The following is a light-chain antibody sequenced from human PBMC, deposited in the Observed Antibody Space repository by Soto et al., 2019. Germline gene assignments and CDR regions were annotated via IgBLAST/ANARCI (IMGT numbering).Light chain of an antibody. Sequence: QSALTQPASVSGSPGQSITISCTGTSSDVGGYNYVSWHQQHPGKSPKLMIYEVSNRPSGVSNRVYVSKSGNTTYLNISGLQAEAEADYYCSSYTSISTLIFGLGTKLTVL. CDR1: SSDVGGYNY. CDR3: SSYTSISTLI. V-gene: IGLV2-14*01. J-gene: IGLJ2*01. CDR2: EVS.